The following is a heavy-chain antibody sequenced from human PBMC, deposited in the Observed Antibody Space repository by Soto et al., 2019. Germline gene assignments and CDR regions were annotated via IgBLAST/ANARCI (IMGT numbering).Heavy chain of an antibody. V-gene: IGHV3-33*01. CDR2: IWYDGSNK. CDR1: GFTFSSYG. J-gene: IGHJ6*01. Sequence: GSLRLSCAASGFTFSSYGMHWVRQAPGKGLEWVAVIWYDGSNKYYADSVKGRFTISRDNSKNTLYLQMNSLRAEDTAVYYCASDSGQPEVRADEDYSSYYGSHVSDHGTTVT. D-gene: IGHD3-10*01. CDR3: ASDSGQPEVRADEDYSSYYGSHV.